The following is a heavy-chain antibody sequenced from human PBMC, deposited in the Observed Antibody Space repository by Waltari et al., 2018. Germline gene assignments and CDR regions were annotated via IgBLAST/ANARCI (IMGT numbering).Heavy chain of an antibody. V-gene: IGHV4-39*01. D-gene: IGHD3-9*01. CDR1: GGSISSSSYY. CDR3: ARHVAYYDILTGYSPKAFDI. CDR2: IYYSGST. J-gene: IGHJ3*02. Sequence: QLQLQESGPGLVKPSETLSLTCTVSGGSISSSSYYWGWIRQPPGKGLEWIGSIYYSGSTYYNPSLKSRVTISVDTSKNQFSLKLSSVTAADTAVYYCARHVAYYDILTGYSPKAFDIWGQGTMVTVSS.